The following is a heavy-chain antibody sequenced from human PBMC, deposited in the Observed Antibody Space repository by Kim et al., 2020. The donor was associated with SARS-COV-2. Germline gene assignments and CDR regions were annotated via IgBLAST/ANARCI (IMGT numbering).Heavy chain of an antibody. CDR2: IYYSGST. CDR1: GGSISSYY. V-gene: IGHV4-59*01. CDR3: ARIGGSTSVYPNYYYYGMDV. Sequence: SETLSLTCTVSGGSISSYYWSWIRQPPGKGLEWIGYIYYSGSTNYNPSLKSRVTISVDTSKNQFSLKLSSVTAADTAVYYCARIGGSTSVYPNYYYYGMDVWGQGTTVTVSS. D-gene: IGHD2-2*01. J-gene: IGHJ6*02.